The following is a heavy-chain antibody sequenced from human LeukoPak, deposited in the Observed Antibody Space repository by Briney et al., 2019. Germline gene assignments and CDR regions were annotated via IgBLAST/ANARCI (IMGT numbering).Heavy chain of an antibody. V-gene: IGHV3-7*01. Sequence: GGSLRLSCAASGFTFSSYWMSWVRQAPGKGLEWVANIKQDGSEKYYVDSVKGRFTISRDNAKNSLYLKMNSLRAEDKAVYYCARDTLYGSGSYYTVKYYYYMDVWGKGTTVTVSS. CDR2: IKQDGSEK. CDR3: ARDTLYGSGSYYTVKYYYYMDV. CDR1: GFTFSSYW. D-gene: IGHD3-10*01. J-gene: IGHJ6*03.